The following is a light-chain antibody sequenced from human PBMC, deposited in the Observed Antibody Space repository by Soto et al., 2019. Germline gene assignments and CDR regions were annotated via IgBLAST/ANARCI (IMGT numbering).Light chain of an antibody. V-gene: IGLV2-23*02. CDR2: EVA. J-gene: IGLJ2*01. Sequence: QSALTQPASVSGSPGQSITISCTGTSTDPATYDLVSWYQQHPGKAPQLIIYEVAKRPSGVSARFSGSQSGDTASLTISGLQAADEAYYYCCSRLFGGGTKPPS. CDR3: CSRL. CDR1: STDPATYDL.